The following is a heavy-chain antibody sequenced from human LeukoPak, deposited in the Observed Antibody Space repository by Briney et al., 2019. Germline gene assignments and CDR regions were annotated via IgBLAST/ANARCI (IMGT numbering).Heavy chain of an antibody. CDR3: ARGVRDWFDP. J-gene: IGHJ5*02. D-gene: IGHD4-23*01. Sequence: SETLSLTCTVSGGSISSYYWSWIRQPPGKGLEWIGYIYYSGSTNYNPSLKSRVTISVDTSKNQFSLKLSSVTAADTAVYYCARGVRDWFDPWGQGTLVTVSS. CDR2: IYYSGST. V-gene: IGHV4-59*01. CDR1: GGSISSYY.